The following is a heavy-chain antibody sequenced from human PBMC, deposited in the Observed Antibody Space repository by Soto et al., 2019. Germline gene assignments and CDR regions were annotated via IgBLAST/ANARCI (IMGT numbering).Heavy chain of an antibody. CDR3: ARGAACSGGSCHPDY. CDR2: INANTGFT. V-gene: IGHV1-2*02. CDR1: GYTFIGHY. Sequence: QVQLVQSGAEMKKPGASVKVSCTTSGYTFIGHYMHWVRQAPGQGPEWMGCINANTGFTIYAQNFQDRVIMTRDTSISTAYMDLSRLRSGDTAVYYCARGAACSGGSCHPDYWGQGTVVTVSS. D-gene: IGHD2-15*01. J-gene: IGHJ4*02.